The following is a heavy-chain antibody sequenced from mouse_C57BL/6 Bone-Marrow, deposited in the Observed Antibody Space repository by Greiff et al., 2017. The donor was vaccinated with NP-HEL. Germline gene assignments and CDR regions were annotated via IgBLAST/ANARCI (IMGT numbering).Heavy chain of an antibody. D-gene: IGHD1-1*01. CDR1: GYSITSGYY. Sequence: ESGPGLVKPSQSLSLTCSVTGYSITSGYYWNWLRQFPGNKLEWMGYISYDGSNNYNPSLKNRISITRDTSKNQFFLKLNSVTTEDTATYYCARTYYYGSSYGGAMDYWGQGTSVTVSS. V-gene: IGHV3-6*01. CDR3: ARTYYYGSSYGGAMDY. J-gene: IGHJ4*01. CDR2: ISYDGSN.